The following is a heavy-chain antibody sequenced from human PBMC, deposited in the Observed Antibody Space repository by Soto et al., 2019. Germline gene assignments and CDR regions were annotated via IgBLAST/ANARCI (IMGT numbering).Heavy chain of an antibody. Sequence: TSETLSHTCTVYGGYFRGYYWSWIRQPPGRGLEWIGEINHSGSTNYNPSLKSRVTISVDTSKNQFSLKLSSVTAADTAVYYCAREGVGVVVTARPSYNWFDPWGQGTLVTVSS. CDR1: GGYFRGYY. J-gene: IGHJ5*02. V-gene: IGHV4-34*01. D-gene: IGHD2-21*02. CDR2: INHSGST. CDR3: AREGVGVVVTARPSYNWFDP.